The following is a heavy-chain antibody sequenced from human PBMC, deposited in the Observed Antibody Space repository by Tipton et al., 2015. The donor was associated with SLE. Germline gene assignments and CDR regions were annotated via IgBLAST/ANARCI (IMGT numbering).Heavy chain of an antibody. CDR3: GRVIGGPGTGVDY. Sequence: TLSLTCTVSGASMTGSYSWSWLRQPPGKVIEWLGYIYDVGSPNYNPSLKSRVTLSVDQSKNQFSLKLTSVTAADTAVYYCGRVIGGPGTGVDYWGQGTLVTVSS. CDR1: GASMTGSYS. CDR2: IYDVGSP. J-gene: IGHJ4*02. V-gene: IGHV4-30-2*01. D-gene: IGHD1-1*01.